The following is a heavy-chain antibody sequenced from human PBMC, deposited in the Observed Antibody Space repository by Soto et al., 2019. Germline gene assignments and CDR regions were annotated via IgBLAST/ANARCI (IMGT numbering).Heavy chain of an antibody. CDR1: GVTFSSYG. CDR3: ARVPIAAAGTAGRYYYYYYGMDV. Sequence: GGSLRLSCAASGVTFSSYGMSWVRQAPGKGLEWVSAISGSGAGTFYADSVKGRFTISRDNSKNTLYLQMSSLRAEDTAVYFCARVPIAAAGTAGRYYYYYYGMDVWGQGTTVTVSS. J-gene: IGHJ6*02. D-gene: IGHD6-13*01. CDR2: ISGSGAGT. V-gene: IGHV3-23*01.